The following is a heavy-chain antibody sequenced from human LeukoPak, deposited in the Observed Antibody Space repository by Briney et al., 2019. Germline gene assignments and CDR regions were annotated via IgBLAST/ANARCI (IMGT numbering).Heavy chain of an antibody. D-gene: IGHD6-6*01. CDR1: GDSISSSSYY. CDR3: ASAQGSSPADYSDY. J-gene: IGHJ4*02. Sequence: SETLSLTCTVSGDSISSSSYYWGWIRQPPGKGLEWIGSIYYSGSTYYNPSLKSRVTISVDTSKNQFSLKLSSVTAADTAVYYCASAQGSSPADYSDYWGQGTLVTVSS. CDR2: IYYSGST. V-gene: IGHV4-39*01.